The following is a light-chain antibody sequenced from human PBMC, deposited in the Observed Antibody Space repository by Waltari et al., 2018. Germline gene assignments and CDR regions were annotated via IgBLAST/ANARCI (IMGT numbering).Light chain of an antibody. CDR2: DVS. J-gene: IGLJ2*01. Sequence: QSALTQPPSVSGSPGQSVTISCTGTSSDVGSYNRVPWYQQPPGTAPKLKIYDVSNRPSGVPDRFSASKSGNTASLTISWLQAEDEADYYCSSYTSSSTVVFGGGTKLTVL. CDR3: SSYTSSSTVV. CDR1: SSDVGSYNR. V-gene: IGLV2-18*02.